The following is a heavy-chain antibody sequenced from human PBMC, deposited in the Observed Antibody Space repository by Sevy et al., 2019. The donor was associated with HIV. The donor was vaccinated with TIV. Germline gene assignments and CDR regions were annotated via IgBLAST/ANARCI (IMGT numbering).Heavy chain of an antibody. D-gene: IGHD2-8*01. CDR2: LSFGCGEI. J-gene: IGHJ4*02. CDR1: GFTFSKYS. V-gene: IGHV3-23*01. Sequence: GGSLRLSCAASGFTFSKYSMSWVRQPPGKGLEWVSTLSFGCGEINYADSVKGRFTISRDNSKSSVYLQMNNLRPEVAIFRFGFDRINLQHARQGRFTNSSDNSKSSVYMQMNNLRPEDTAVYYSAREGCTKPHDYWGQRTLVTVSS. CDR3: FDRINLQHARQGRFTNSSDNSKSSVYMQMNNLRPEDTAVYYSAREGCTKPHDY.